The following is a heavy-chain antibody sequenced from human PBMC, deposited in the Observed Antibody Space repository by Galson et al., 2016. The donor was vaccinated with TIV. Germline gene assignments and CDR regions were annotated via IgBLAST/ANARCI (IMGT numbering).Heavy chain of an antibody. CDR1: GYTFTNYY. Sequence: SVKVSCKAFGYTFTNYYLHWVRQVPGQTLEWMGWINPDSGGTEFAQKFQGGVTMTRDTSISTAYLDLSRLRSDDTAVYYCARAFVWFGDTHLGNDHWGQGTLVTVSS. J-gene: IGHJ4*02. D-gene: IGHD3-10*01. CDR3: ARAFVWFGDTHLGNDH. V-gene: IGHV1-2*02. CDR2: INPDSGGT.